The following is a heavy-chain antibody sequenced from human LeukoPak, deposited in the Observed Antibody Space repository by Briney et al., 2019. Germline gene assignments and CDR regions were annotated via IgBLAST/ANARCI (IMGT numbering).Heavy chain of an antibody. CDR3: ARDHHYDFWSGYQYYFDY. CDR2: ISTYNGNT. Sequence: ASVKVSCKASGYTFTSYGISWVRQAPGQGLEWMGWISTYNGNTNYAQKLQGRVTMTTDTSTSTAYMELRSLRSDDTAVYYCARDHHYDFWSGYQYYFDYWGQGTLVTVSS. CDR1: GYTFTSYG. V-gene: IGHV1-18*01. J-gene: IGHJ4*02. D-gene: IGHD3-3*01.